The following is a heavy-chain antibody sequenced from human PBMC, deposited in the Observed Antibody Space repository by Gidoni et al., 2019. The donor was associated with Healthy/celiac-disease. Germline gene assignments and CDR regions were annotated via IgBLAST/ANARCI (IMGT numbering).Heavy chain of an antibody. J-gene: IGHJ5*02. V-gene: IGHV1-2*02. CDR2: INPNRGGT. D-gene: IGHD3-22*01. Sequence: QVQLVQSGAEVTKPGAPVKVSCKASGYTFTGYYMHWVRQAPGQGLEWMGWINPNRGGTNYAQKFQGRVTMTRDTSISTAYMELSRLRSDDTAVYYCARARYYYDSSGPDYHGWFDPWGQGTLVTVSS. CDR3: ARARYYYDSSGPDYHGWFDP. CDR1: GYTFTGYY.